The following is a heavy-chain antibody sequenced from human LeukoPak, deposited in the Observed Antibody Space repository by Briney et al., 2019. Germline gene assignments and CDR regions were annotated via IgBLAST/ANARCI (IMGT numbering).Heavy chain of an antibody. D-gene: IGHD2-15*01. J-gene: IGHJ3*02. V-gene: IGHV4-34*01. Sequence: PSETLSLTCAVYGGSFSGYYWNWIRQPPGKGLEWIGKINHSGSTNYNPSLKSRVTISVDTSKNQFSLKLSSVTAADTAVYYCARERDRIYSPNAFDIWGLGTMVSVSS. CDR2: INHSGST. CDR3: ARERDRIYSPNAFDI. CDR1: GGSFSGYY.